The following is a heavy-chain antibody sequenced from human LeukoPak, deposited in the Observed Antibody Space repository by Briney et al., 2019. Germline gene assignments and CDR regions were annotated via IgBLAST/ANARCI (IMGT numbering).Heavy chain of an antibody. Sequence: GGSLRLSCVASGFTVSRNHMSWVRQAPGKGLEWVSLLYSNTNTYYTDSVKGRFTISSDNSKNTLYLQMSSLRVEDTAVYYCARDSERNGWSFDYWGQGTLVTVSS. CDR2: LYSNTNT. J-gene: IGHJ4*02. CDR3: ARDSERNGWSFDY. V-gene: IGHV3-53*01. CDR1: GFTVSRNH. D-gene: IGHD6-19*01.